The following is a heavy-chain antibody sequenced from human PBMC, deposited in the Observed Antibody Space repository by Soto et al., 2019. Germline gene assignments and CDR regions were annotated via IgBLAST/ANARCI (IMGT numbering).Heavy chain of an antibody. D-gene: IGHD1-20*01. J-gene: IGHJ4*02. CDR3: ARILTPRYNYFDY. CDR1: GFSLSNARMG. Sequence: SGPTLVNPTETLTLTCTVSGFSLSNARMGVSWIRQPPGKALEWLAHIFSNDEKSYSTSLKSRLTISKDTSKSQVVLTMTNMEPVDTATYYCARILTPRYNYFDYWGKGTLVTVSS. CDR2: IFSNDEK. V-gene: IGHV2-26*01.